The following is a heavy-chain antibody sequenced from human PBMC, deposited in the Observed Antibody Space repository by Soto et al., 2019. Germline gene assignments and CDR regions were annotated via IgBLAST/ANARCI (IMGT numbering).Heavy chain of an antibody. J-gene: IGHJ6*03. Sequence: ASVTVSCKASGYTFTSYARQWVRQAPGQRLEWMGWINAGNGNTKYSQKFQGRVTITRDTSASTAYMELSSLRSEDTAVYYCARGGKWYNWNYYDPRGPYYMDVWGKGTTVTVSS. CDR3: ARGGKWYNWNYYDPRGPYYMDV. CDR2: INAGNGNT. CDR1: GYTFTSYA. V-gene: IGHV1-3*01. D-gene: IGHD1-7*01.